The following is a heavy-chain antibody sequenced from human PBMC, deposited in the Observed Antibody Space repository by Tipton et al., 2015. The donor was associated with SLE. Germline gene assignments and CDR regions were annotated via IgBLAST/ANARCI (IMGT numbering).Heavy chain of an antibody. D-gene: IGHD3-3*01. CDR2: IYYSGST. CDR1: GGSISSYY. V-gene: IGHV4-59*01. J-gene: IGHJ6*02. CDR3: ARERAYYDFWRGYPDYYYYGMDV. Sequence: LRLSCTVSGGSISSYYWSWIRQPPGKGLEWIGYIYYSGSTNYNPSLKSRVTISVDTSKNQFSLKLSSVTAADTAVYYCARERAYYDFWRGYPDYYYYGMDVWGQGTTVTVSS.